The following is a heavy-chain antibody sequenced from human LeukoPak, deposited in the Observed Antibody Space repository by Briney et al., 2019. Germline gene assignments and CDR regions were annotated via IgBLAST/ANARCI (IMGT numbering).Heavy chain of an antibody. J-gene: IGHJ4*02. CDR3: AREKRGSYYLFDF. V-gene: IGHV3-48*03. CDR2: VSENGRTK. D-gene: IGHD3-10*01. CDR1: GLSFTSYR. Sequence: PGGSLRLSCAASGLSFTSYRISWVRQSPGKGPEWVAYVSENGRTKYYLDSVKGRFTISRDNDNNSVHLQMDSLTAADTALYYCAREKRGSYYLFDFWGQGAPVTVSS.